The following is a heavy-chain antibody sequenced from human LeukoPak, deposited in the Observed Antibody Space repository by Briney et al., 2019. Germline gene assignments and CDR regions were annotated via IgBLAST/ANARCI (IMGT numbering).Heavy chain of an antibody. V-gene: IGHV1-69*04. D-gene: IGHD2-15*01. CDR1: GGTFSSYA. CDR2: IIPILGIA. Sequence: SVKVSCKASGGTFSSYAISWVRQAPGQGLEWMGRIIPILGIANYAQKFQGRVTITADKSTSTAYMELSSLRSEDTAVYYCARAIAQQRLYYFDYWGQGTLVTVSS. CDR3: ARAIAQQRLYYFDY. J-gene: IGHJ4*02.